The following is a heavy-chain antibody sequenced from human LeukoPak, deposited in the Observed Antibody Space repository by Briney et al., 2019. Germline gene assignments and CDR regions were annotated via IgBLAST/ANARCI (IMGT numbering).Heavy chain of an antibody. Sequence: PSETLSLTCAVSGGSISSGGYSWSWIRQPPGKGLEWIGYIYHSGSTYYNPSLKSRVTIPVDRSKNQFSLKLSSVTAADTAVYYCARGPYCGGDCFEGSFDYWGQGTLVTVSS. V-gene: IGHV4-30-2*01. CDR1: GGSISSGGYS. CDR3: ARGPYCGGDCFEGSFDY. CDR2: IYHSGST. D-gene: IGHD2-21*02. J-gene: IGHJ4*02.